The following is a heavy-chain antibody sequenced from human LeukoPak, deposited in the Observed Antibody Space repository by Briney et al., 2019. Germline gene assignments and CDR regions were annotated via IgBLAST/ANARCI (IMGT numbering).Heavy chain of an antibody. Sequence: PGGSLRLSCAASGFTFSSHSMNWVRQAPGKGLEWVSYISSSSSTIYYADSVKGRFTISRDNAKNSLYLQMNSLRAEDTAVYYCAGDPLYCGGDCFFDLWGQGTLVTVSS. CDR3: AGDPLYCGGDCFFDL. D-gene: IGHD2-21*02. CDR1: GFTFSSHS. V-gene: IGHV3-48*01. CDR2: ISSSSSTI. J-gene: IGHJ4*02.